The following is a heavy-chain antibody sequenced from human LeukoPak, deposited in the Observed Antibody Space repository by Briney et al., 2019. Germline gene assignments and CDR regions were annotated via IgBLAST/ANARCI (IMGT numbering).Heavy chain of an antibody. Sequence: GASVKVSCKASGYTFTSYGISWVRQAPGQGLEWMGWISAYNGNTNYAQKLQGRVTMTTDTSTSTAYMELRSLRSDDTAVYYCARSIAAAAVYNWFDPWGQGTLVTVSS. CDR3: ARSIAAAAVYNWFDP. D-gene: IGHD6-13*01. J-gene: IGHJ5*02. CDR1: GYTFTSYG. V-gene: IGHV1-18*01. CDR2: ISAYNGNT.